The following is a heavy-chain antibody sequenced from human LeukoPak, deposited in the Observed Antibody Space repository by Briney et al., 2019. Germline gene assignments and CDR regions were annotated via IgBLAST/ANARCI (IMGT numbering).Heavy chain of an antibody. J-gene: IGHJ3*02. Sequence: SETLSLTCAVSGFSVSSGYYWGWIRQPPGKGLEWIGTINRSGSTFYNPSLKSRVTTSVDTSKNQFSLRLSSVTAAETAVYYCARRMAGATTDAFDIWGQGTMVTVSS. D-gene: IGHD6-19*01. CDR1: GFSVSSGYY. V-gene: IGHV4-38-2*01. CDR3: ARRMAGATTDAFDI. CDR2: INRSGST.